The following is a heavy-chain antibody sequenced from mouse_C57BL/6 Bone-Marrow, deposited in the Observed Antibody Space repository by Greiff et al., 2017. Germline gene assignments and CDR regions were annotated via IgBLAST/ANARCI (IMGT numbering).Heavy chain of an antibody. D-gene: IGHD3-2*02. Sequence: QVQLKQSGPELVKPGASVKISCKASGYAFSSSWMNWVKQRPGKGLEWIGRIYPGDGDTNYNGKFKGKATLTADKSSSTAYMQLSSLTSEDSAVYFCARGSTAQATPYAMDYWGQGTSVTVSS. V-gene: IGHV1-82*01. CDR3: ARGSTAQATPYAMDY. J-gene: IGHJ4*01. CDR2: IYPGDGDT. CDR1: GYAFSSSW.